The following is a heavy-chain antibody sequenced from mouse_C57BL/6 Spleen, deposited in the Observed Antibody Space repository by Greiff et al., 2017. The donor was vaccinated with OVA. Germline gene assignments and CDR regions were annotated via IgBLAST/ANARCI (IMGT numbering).Heavy chain of an antibody. J-gene: IGHJ4*01. Sequence: VQLQQSGPELVKPGASVKIPCKASGYTFTDYNMDWVKQSHGKSLEWIGDINPNNGGTIYNQKFKGKATLTVDKSSSTAYMELRSLTSEDTAVYYCARKNWGAMDYWGQGTSVTVSS. CDR3: ARKNWGAMDY. V-gene: IGHV1-18*01. CDR2: INPNNGGT. D-gene: IGHD4-1*01. CDR1: GYTFTDYN.